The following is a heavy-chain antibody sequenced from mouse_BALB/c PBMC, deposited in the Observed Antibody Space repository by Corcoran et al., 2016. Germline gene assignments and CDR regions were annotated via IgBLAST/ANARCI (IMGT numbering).Heavy chain of an antibody. V-gene: IGHV3-6*02. CDR3: AYGNYLYSDV. Sequence: DVQLQESGPGLVKPSKSLSLTCSVTGYSINSGYYWNWIRQFPGNKLEWMGYISYDGSNNYNPSLKNLISITRDTSKNQFFLKLNSVTTEDTATYYCAYGNYLYSDVWGAGTTVTVSS. D-gene: IGHD2-1*01. CDR2: ISYDGSN. CDR1: GYSINSGYY. J-gene: IGHJ1*01.